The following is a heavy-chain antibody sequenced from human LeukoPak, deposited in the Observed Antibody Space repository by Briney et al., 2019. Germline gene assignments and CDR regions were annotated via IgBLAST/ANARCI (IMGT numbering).Heavy chain of an antibody. V-gene: IGHV3-23*01. J-gene: IGHJ4*02. CDR2: INGSGSST. CDR3: AKQRRALVVPSTLDY. CDR1: GFTFNYYA. Sequence: GGSLRLSCAASGFTFNYYALSWVRQAPGKGLQWVSAINGSGSSTYHADSVQGRFTTSRDNSKNTLYLHMVSLRAEDTAIYYCAKQRRALVVPSTLDYWGQGTLVTVSS. D-gene: IGHD2-2*01.